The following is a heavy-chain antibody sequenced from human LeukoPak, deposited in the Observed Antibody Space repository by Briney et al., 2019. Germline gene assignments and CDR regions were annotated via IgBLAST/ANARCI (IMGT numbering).Heavy chain of an antibody. CDR3: ARGDDSGYYDCFDY. D-gene: IGHD3-22*01. Sequence: GGSLRLSCAASGFTVDSNYLSWVRQAPGKGLEWVSTIYTGGNTYYAASVKGRFTISRDFSKNTVFLHMNSLRAEDTAMYYCARGDDSGYYDCFDYWGQGALVTVSS. J-gene: IGHJ4*02. V-gene: IGHV3-53*01. CDR1: GFTVDSNY. CDR2: IYTGGNT.